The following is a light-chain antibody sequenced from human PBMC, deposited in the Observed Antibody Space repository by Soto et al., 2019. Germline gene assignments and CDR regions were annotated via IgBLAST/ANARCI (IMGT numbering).Light chain of an antibody. V-gene: IGKV1-5*01. Sequence: DIQMTQSPSTLSASVGDRVTITCRASQSISSWLAWYQQKPGKAPKLLIFDASSLESGTPSRFSGRRSGTQFTLTINGLQPDDFATYYCQQYDSYPWTFGLGTKVDIK. CDR2: DAS. J-gene: IGKJ1*01. CDR3: QQYDSYPWT. CDR1: QSISSW.